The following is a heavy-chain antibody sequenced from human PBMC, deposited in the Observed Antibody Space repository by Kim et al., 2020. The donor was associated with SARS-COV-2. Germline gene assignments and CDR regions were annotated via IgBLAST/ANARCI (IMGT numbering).Heavy chain of an antibody. CDR3: ARDRGYYDSSGYYTPGDFDY. J-gene: IGHJ4*02. V-gene: IGHV1-18*01. Sequence: ASVKVSCKASGYTFITYGIGWVRQAPGQGLEWMGWISVYNGNTNSAQKLQGRVTMTTDTSTSTAYMELRSLRSDDTAVYYCARDRGYYDSSGYYTPGDFDYWGQGTLVTVSS. CDR1: GYTFITYG. CDR2: ISVYNGNT. D-gene: IGHD3-22*01.